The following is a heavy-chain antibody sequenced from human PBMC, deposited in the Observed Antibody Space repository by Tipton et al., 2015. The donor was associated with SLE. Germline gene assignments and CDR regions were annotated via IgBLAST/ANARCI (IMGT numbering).Heavy chain of an antibody. CDR3: ARRPPYSDFWSGPGAFDI. V-gene: IGHV4-38-2*01. CDR1: GYSISSGYY. CDR2: IYHSGSA. D-gene: IGHD3-3*01. Sequence: PGLVKPSETLSLTCAVSGYSISSGYYWGWIRQPPGKGLEWIGSIYHSGSAYYNPSLKSRVTISVDTSKNQFSLKLSSVTAADTAVYYCARRPPYSDFWSGPGAFDIWGQGTVVTVSS. J-gene: IGHJ3*02.